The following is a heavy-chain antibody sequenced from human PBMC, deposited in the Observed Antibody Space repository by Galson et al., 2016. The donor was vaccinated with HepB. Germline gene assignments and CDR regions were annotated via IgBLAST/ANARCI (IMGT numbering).Heavy chain of an antibody. J-gene: IGHJ6*02. CDR2: ISYDGFNK. D-gene: IGHD2-2*01. Sequence: SLRLSCAASGFIFRTYGMHWVRQAPGKGLEWVAIISYDGFNKYYADSVKGRFTISRDNSKNTLYLQMNSLIPEDTAVYSCAKSKDQENVVVLSPRNYALDVWGQGTTVTVSS. V-gene: IGHV3-30*18. CDR3: AKSKDQENVVVLSPRNYALDV. CDR1: GFIFRTYG.